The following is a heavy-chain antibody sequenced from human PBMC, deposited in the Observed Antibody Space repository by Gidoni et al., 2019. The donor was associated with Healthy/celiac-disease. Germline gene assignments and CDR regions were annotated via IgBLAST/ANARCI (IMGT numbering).Heavy chain of an antibody. J-gene: IGHJ4*02. V-gene: IGHV4-34*01. CDR2: INHSGST. Sequence: QVQLQQWGAGLLKTSETLSLTCAVDGGSFSGYYWSWFRQPPGKGLEWIGEINHSGSTNYNPSLKSRVTISVDTSKNQFSLKLSSVTAADTAVYYCARAHRAAAILNDYWGQGTLVTVSS. CDR1: GGSFSGYY. CDR3: ARAHRAAAILNDY. D-gene: IGHD6-13*01.